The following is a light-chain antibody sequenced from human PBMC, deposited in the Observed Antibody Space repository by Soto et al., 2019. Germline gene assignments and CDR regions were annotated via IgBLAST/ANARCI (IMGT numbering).Light chain of an antibody. Sequence: EVVMTQSPATVSVSPGERATLSCRASQSVSSNLAWYQQKPGQAPRLLIYGASSRATGIPDRFSGSGSGTDFTLTISRLEPEDFAVYYCQQSDTFGQGTRLEIK. V-gene: IGKV3D-15*01. CDR2: GAS. J-gene: IGKJ5*01. CDR1: QSVSSN. CDR3: QQSDT.